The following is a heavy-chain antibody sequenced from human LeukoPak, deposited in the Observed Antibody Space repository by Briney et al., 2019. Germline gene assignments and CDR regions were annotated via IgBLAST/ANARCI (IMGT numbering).Heavy chain of an antibody. CDR3: ATAYVDTAMATDY. D-gene: IGHD5-18*01. CDR1: GFTFSGSG. Sequence: GESLRLSCAASGFTFSGSGMHWVRQAPGKGLEWVSVIYSGGSTYYADSVKGRFTISRDNSKNTLYLQMNSLRAEDTAVYYCATAYVDTAMATDYWGQGTLVTVSS. CDR2: IYSGGST. J-gene: IGHJ4*02. V-gene: IGHV3-NL1*01.